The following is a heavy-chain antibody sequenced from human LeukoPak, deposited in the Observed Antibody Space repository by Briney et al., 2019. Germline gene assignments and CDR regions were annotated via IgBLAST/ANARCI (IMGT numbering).Heavy chain of an antibody. CDR1: GYTFTGYY. Sequence: ALVKVSCKASGYTFTGYYVHLVRQAPGQGLEWMGWINPNSGGTNYAQKFQGRVTMTRDTSISTAYMELSRLRSDDTAVYCCARGVGGSWDYSGNWFDPWGQGTLVTVSS. J-gene: IGHJ5*02. V-gene: IGHV1-2*02. D-gene: IGHD6-13*01. CDR2: INPNSGGT. CDR3: ARGVGGSWDYSGNWFDP.